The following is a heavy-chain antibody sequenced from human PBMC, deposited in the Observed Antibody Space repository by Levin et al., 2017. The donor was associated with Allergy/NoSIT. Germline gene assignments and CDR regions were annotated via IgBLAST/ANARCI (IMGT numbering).Heavy chain of an antibody. V-gene: IGHV3-9*01. CDR2: ISWNSGSI. CDR1: GFTFDDYA. J-gene: IGHJ3*02. CDR3: ARDNIGLPDAFDS. D-gene: IGHD3-10*01. Sequence: SLKISCAASGFTFDDYAMHWVRQAPGKGLEWVSGISWNSGSIGYADSVKGRFTISRDNAKNSLYLQMNSLRTEDTALYYCARDNIGLPDAFDSRGQGTMVIVSS.